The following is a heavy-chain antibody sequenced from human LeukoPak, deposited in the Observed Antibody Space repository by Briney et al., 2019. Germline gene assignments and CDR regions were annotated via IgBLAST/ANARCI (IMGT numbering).Heavy chain of an antibody. CDR3: ATYTHWVAGDV. J-gene: IGHJ6*02. D-gene: IGHD3-16*01. CDR1: GFTFSDSW. CDR2: MNQDGSAK. V-gene: IGHV3-7*01. Sequence: GGSLRLSCAASGFTFSDSWMSWVRQAPGKGLEWVANMNQDGSAKGYVDSVKGRFTISRDNARNSLYLQMSSLRPEGTAVYYCATYTHWVAGDVWGQGTTVTVSS.